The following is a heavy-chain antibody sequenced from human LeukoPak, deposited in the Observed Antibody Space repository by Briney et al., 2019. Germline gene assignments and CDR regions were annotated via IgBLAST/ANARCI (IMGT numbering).Heavy chain of an antibody. Sequence: PSETLSLTCTVSGGSIRSTSYYWGWIRQPPGKGLEWLGSVHYSGSTYDNPSLKSRVTISVDTSKNQFSLKLISVTAADTAVYYCARQGGRNDYWGQGTLVTVSS. CDR3: ARQGGRNDY. D-gene: IGHD3-16*01. J-gene: IGHJ4*02. CDR2: VHYSGST. V-gene: IGHV4-39*01. CDR1: GGSIRSTSYY.